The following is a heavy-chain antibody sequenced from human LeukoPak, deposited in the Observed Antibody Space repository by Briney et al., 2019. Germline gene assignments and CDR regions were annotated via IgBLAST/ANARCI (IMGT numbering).Heavy chain of an antibody. CDR1: GFTFSTYI. J-gene: IGHJ3*02. V-gene: IGHV3-48*02. CDR3: ARDRLGAGSFDI. CDR2: IHSSSSSI. D-gene: IGHD7-27*01. Sequence: GGSLRLSCAASGFTFSTYIMNWVRQAPGKGLEWISYIHSSSSSIYYADSVKGRFTISRDNAKNSLYLQMNSLRDEDTAVYYCARDRLGAGSFDIWGQGTMVTVS.